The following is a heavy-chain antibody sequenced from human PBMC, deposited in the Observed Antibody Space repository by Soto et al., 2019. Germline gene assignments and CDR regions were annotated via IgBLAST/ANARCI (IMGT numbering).Heavy chain of an antibody. J-gene: IGHJ6*02. CDR1: GFTFSNFW. CDR3: ARDSPEVAGTYYHYGMDV. CDR2: IKQDGSEK. V-gene: IGHV3-7*01. D-gene: IGHD6-19*01. Sequence: EVQLVESGGGLVQPGGSLRLSCAASGFTFSNFWMTWVRQAAGKGLEWVATIKQDGSEKYYVDSVKGRFSISRDNAKNSLDLQMNSLRVEDAAVYYCARDSPEVAGTYYHYGMDVWGRGTTVTVSS.